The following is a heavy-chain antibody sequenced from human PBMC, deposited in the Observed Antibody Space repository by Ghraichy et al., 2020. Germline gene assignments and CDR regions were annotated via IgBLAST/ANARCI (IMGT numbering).Heavy chain of an antibody. Sequence: GGSLRLSCAASGFTISNYAMSWVRQAPGKGLEWASTISGSGSSTYYADSVKGQFTISRDNSKNTLYLQMNSLRAEDTAVYYCAKDRAQVTIFGVVTYDAFDIWGQATMVIVSS. CDR1: GFTISNYA. D-gene: IGHD3-3*01. CDR2: ISGSGSST. J-gene: IGHJ3*02. CDR3: AKDRAQVTIFGVVTYDAFDI. V-gene: IGHV3-23*01.